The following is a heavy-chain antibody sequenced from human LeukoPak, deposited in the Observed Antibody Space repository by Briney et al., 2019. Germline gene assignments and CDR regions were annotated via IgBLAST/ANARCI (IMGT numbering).Heavy chain of an antibody. CDR1: GFTFSSYA. J-gene: IGHJ3*02. CDR2: ISGSGGST. CDR3: ARDPYDIRYCSTTSCYGDAFDI. D-gene: IGHD2-2*01. Sequence: GGSLRLSCAASGFTFSSYAMSWVRQAPGKGLEWVSAISGSGGSTYYADSVKGRFTISRDNSKNTLYLQMDSLRAEDTAVYYCARDPYDIRYCSTTSCYGDAFDIWGQGTMVTVSS. V-gene: IGHV3-23*01.